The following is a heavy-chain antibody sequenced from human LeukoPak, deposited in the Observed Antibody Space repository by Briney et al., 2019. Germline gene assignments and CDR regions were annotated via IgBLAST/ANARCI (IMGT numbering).Heavy chain of an antibody. CDR1: GGSISRGDYY. J-gene: IGHJ4*02. D-gene: IGHD5-18*01. V-gene: IGHV4-30-4*08. CDR2: IYYSGST. Sequence: SETLSLTCTVSGGSISRGDYYWSWIRQPPGKGLEWIGYIYYSGSTYYNPSLKSRVTISVDTSKNQFSLKLSSVTAADTAVYYCARTPGYSYGFDYWGQGTLVTVSS. CDR3: ARTPGYSYGFDY.